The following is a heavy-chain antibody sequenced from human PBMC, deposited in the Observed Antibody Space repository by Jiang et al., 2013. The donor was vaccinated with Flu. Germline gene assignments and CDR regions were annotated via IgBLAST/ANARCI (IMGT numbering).Heavy chain of an antibody. V-gene: IGHV3-66*01. CDR3: ARASDYRFDY. CDR2: IYSGGRT. D-gene: IGHD5-12*01. J-gene: IGHJ4*02. Sequence: VQLLESGGGLVQPGGSLRLSCAASGLTVSTNYMIWVRQAPGKGLEWVSVIYSGGRTYYADSVKGRFTISRDNSKNTLYLQVNSLRAEDTAVYYCARASDYRFDYWGQGTLVTVSS. CDR1: GLTVSTNY.